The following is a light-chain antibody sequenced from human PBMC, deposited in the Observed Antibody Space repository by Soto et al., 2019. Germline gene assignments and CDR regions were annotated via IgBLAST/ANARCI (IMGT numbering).Light chain of an antibody. CDR2: GSS. V-gene: IGKV3-20*01. CDR3: QQYGSSPPYT. J-gene: IGKJ2*01. Sequence: EVVLTQSPGTLSLSPGERATLSCRASQSVSNNYLAWYQQKPGQSPKLLIFGSSDRATGIPDRFSGSGSGTDFSLTIRSLEPDDFAVYYCQQYGSSPPYTFGQGTNLEIK. CDR1: QSVSNNY.